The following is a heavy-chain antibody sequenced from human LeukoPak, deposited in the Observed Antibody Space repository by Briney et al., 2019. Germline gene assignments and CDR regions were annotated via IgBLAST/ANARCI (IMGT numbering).Heavy chain of an antibody. D-gene: IGHD4-23*01. Sequence: SQTLSLTCTVSGGSISSGGYYWSWIRQHPGKGLEWIGYIYYSGSTYYNPPLKSRVTISVDTSKNQFSLKLSSVTAADTAVYYCAREFDYGGNSRAFDIWGQGAMVTVSS. CDR1: GGSISSGGYY. CDR2: IYYSGST. J-gene: IGHJ3*02. CDR3: AREFDYGGNSRAFDI. V-gene: IGHV4-31*03.